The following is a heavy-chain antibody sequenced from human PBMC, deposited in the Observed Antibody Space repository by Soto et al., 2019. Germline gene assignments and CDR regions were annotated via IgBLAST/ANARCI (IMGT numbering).Heavy chain of an antibody. CDR1: CASIISSSYY. J-gene: IGHJ5*02. V-gene: IGHV4-39*01. CDR2: IYYSGST. CDR3: ASPKIAFYNWFDP. Sequence: SETLSLTCTVSCASIISSSYYWGWIRQPPGKGLEWIGSIYYSGSTYYNPSLKSRVTISVDTSKNPFSLKLSSVTAADTAVYYCASPKIAFYNWFDPWGQGTLVTVS. D-gene: IGHD3-3*02.